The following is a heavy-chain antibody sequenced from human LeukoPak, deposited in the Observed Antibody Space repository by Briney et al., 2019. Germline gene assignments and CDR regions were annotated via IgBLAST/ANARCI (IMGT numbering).Heavy chain of an antibody. V-gene: IGHV1-69*04. D-gene: IGHD4-23*01. Sequence: SVKVSCKASGGTFSSYAISWVRQAPGQGLEWMGRIIPILGIANYAQKFQGRVTITADKSTSTAYMELSSLRSEDTAVYYCARDTSTTVVTSPNDYWGQGTLVTVSS. CDR3: ARDTSTTVVTSPNDY. CDR1: GGTFSSYA. J-gene: IGHJ4*02. CDR2: IIPILGIA.